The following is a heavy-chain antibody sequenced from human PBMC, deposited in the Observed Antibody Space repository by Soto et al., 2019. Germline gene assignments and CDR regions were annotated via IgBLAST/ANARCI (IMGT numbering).Heavy chain of an antibody. Sequence: ASVKVSCKTSGYPFTSYGINWVRQAPGQGPEWMGWISAYDDKTIYSQKFQGRVTLTADTSTTTAYMELRGLRFDDTAVYYCARGREQWLPDNWFDPWGQGTLVTVSS. J-gene: IGHJ5*02. V-gene: IGHV1-18*01. CDR2: ISAYDDKT. D-gene: IGHD6-19*01. CDR3: ARGREQWLPDNWFDP. CDR1: GYPFTSYG.